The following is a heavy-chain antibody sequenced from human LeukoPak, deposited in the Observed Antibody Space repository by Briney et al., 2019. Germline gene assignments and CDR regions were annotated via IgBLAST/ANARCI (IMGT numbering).Heavy chain of an antibody. CDR1: GYTFTGYY. D-gene: IGHD2-15*01. CDR2: FNPSSGGT. CDR3: ARDGGSGGSPLQFTPDY. V-gene: IGHV1-2*06. Sequence: ASVKVSCKASGYTFTGYYMHWVRQAPGQGLELMGRFNPSSGGTNYAQKFQGRVTMTRDTSISTAYMELGRLRADDTAVYYCARDGGSGGSPLQFTPDYWGQGTLVTVSS. J-gene: IGHJ4*02.